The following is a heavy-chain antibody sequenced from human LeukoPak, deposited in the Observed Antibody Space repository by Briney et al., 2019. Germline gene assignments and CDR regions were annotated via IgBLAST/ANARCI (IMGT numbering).Heavy chain of an antibody. J-gene: IGHJ4*02. CDR3: ARDGPCSSSVDY. D-gene: IGHD2-2*01. Sequence: GGSLRLSCAASGFTFSSYSMNWVRQAPVKGLEWVSSISSSSSYIYYADSVKGRFTISRDNAKNSLYLQMNSLRAEDTAVYYCARDGPCSSSVDYWGQGTLVTVSS. V-gene: IGHV3-21*01. CDR2: ISSSSSYI. CDR1: GFTFSSYS.